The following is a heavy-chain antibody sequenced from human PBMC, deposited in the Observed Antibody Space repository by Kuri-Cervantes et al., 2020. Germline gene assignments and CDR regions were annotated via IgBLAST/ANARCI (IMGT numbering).Heavy chain of an antibody. CDR1: GFSLSTSGVG. CDR3: ARTPAATGTDYFDY. D-gene: IGHD1-1*01. Sequence: SGPTLVKPTQTLTLTCTFSGFSLSTSGVGVGWIRQPPGKALEWLALIDWDDNKYYSTSLKTRLTISKDTSRNRVVLAMTNMGPVDTATYYCARTPAATGTDYFDYWGQGTLVTVSS. V-gene: IGHV2-70*01. J-gene: IGHJ4*02. CDR2: IDWDDNK.